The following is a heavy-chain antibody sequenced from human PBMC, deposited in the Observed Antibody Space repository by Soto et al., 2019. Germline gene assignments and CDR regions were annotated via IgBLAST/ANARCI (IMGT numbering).Heavy chain of an antibody. CDR3: AREDIVVVPAADYYYYYGMDV. J-gene: IGHJ6*02. D-gene: IGHD2-2*01. CDR1: GFTFSSYW. CDR2: INSDGSST. V-gene: IGHV3-74*01. Sequence: LGLSLSLSCAASGFTFSSYWMHWVRQAPGKGLVWVSRINSDGSSTSYADSVKGRFTISRDNAKNTLYLQMNSLRAEDTAVYYCAREDIVVVPAADYYYYYGMDVWGQGTTVTVSS.